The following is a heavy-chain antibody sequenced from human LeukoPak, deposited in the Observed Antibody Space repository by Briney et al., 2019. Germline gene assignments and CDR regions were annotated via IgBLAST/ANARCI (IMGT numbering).Heavy chain of an antibody. J-gene: IGHJ4*02. D-gene: IGHD2-2*02. CDR2: IYHSGST. Sequence: SETLSLTCTVSGGSISSGGYYWSWIRQPPGKGLEWIGYIYHSGSTYYNPSLKSRVTISVDRSKNQFSLKLSSVTAADTAVYYCARDGRAYCSSTSCYTRAIDYWGQGTLDTVSS. CDR1: GGSISSGGYY. CDR3: ARDGRAYCSSTSCYTRAIDY. V-gene: IGHV4-30-2*01.